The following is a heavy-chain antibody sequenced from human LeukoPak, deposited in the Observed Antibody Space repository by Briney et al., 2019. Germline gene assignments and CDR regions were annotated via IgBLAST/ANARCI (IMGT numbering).Heavy chain of an antibody. J-gene: IGHJ3*02. CDR3: ASYDSSGYYPPDAFDI. V-gene: IGHV4-59*01. Sequence: SETLSLTCAVSGGSISGYYWSWIRQPPGKGLEWIGYIYYSGSTNYNPSLKSRVTISVDTSKNQFSLKLSSVTAADTAVYYCASYDSSGYYPPDAFDIWGQGTMVTVSS. CDR1: GGSISGYY. CDR2: IYYSGST. D-gene: IGHD3-22*01.